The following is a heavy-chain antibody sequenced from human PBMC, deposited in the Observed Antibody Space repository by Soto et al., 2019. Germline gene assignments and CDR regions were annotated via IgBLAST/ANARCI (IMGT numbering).Heavy chain of an antibody. D-gene: IGHD6-13*01. Sequence: GSLRLSCAASGFTFSSYAMSWVRQAPGKGLEWVSAISGSGGSTYYADSVKGRFTISRDNSKNTLYLQMNSLRAEDTAVYYCAKDKGYSSSWGYYYYYYMDVWGKGTTVTVSS. CDR1: GFTFSSYA. J-gene: IGHJ6*03. CDR2: ISGSGGST. V-gene: IGHV3-23*01. CDR3: AKDKGYSSSWGYYYYYYMDV.